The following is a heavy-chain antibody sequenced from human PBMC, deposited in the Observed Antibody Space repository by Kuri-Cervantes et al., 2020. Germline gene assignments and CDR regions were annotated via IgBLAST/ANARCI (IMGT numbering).Heavy chain of an antibody. CDR1: GFTFNNYG. Sequence: GESLKISCAASGFTFNNYGMHWVRQAPGRGLEWVAVIWYDGNDAYYADSVKGRFTVSRDNAKNSLFLQMNSLRAEDTAVFYCARGSGWLPDYWGQGTLVTVSS. D-gene: IGHD6-19*01. CDR2: IWYDGNDA. CDR3: ARGSGWLPDY. V-gene: IGHV3-33*03. J-gene: IGHJ4*02.